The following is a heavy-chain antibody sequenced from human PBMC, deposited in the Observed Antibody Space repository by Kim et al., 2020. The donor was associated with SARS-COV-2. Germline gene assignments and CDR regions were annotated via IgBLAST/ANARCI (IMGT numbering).Heavy chain of an antibody. D-gene: IGHD3-22*01. V-gene: IGHV4-39*01. CDR3: ARRDINLRVYYDSSGASLGNFDY. CDR1: GGSISSSSYY. CDR2: IYYSGST. J-gene: IGHJ4*02. Sequence: ETLSLTCTVSGGSISSSSYYWGWIRQPPGKGLEWIGSIYYSGSTYYNPSLKSRVTISVDTSKNQFSLKLSSVTAADTAVYYCARRDINLRVYYDSSGASLGNFDYWGQGTLVTVSS.